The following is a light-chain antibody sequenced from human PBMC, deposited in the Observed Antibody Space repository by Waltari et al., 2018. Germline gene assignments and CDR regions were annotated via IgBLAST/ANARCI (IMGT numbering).Light chain of an antibody. J-gene: IGLJ2*01. CDR1: SGDIGAYNS. CDR3: NSFAGSDTVV. V-gene: IGLV2-8*01. Sequence: QSALTQPPSESGSPGPSVTIPCTGTSGDIGAYNSVNWYRQHPGKVPNLRISDVNRRPSGVPDRFSGSKSGNTASLTVSGLQPEDEAVYYCNSFAGSDTVVFGGGTTLTVL. CDR2: DVN.